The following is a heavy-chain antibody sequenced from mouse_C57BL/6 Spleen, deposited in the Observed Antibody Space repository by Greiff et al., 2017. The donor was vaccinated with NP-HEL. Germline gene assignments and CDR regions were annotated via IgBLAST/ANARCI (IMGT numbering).Heavy chain of an antibody. J-gene: IGHJ1*03. CDR1: GYAFSSSW. CDR3: ARKGYYSNPYWYFDV. D-gene: IGHD2-5*01. CDR2: IYPGDGDT. Sequence: VQLQESGPELVKPGASVKISCKASGYAFSSSWMNWVKQRPGKGLEWIGRIYPGDGDTNYNGKFKGKATLTADKSSSTAYMQLSSLTSEDSAVYFCARKGYYSNPYWYFDVWGTGTTVTVSS. V-gene: IGHV1-82*01.